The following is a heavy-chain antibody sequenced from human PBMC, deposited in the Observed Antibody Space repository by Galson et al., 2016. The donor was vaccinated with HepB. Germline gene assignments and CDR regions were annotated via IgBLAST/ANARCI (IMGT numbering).Heavy chain of an antibody. V-gene: IGHV4-59*01. CDR2: IYYSGRT. CDR1: GASISGYY. CDR3: ARDDSGGWYGFHYGMDV. Sequence: SETLSLTCTVSGASISGYYLSWIRQPPGKGLEWIGYIYYSGRTNYNPSLKSRVTISVDTSKNQFSLRLSSVTAADAAVYYCARDDSGGWYGFHYGMDVRGQGTTVTVSS. J-gene: IGHJ6*02. D-gene: IGHD6-19*01.